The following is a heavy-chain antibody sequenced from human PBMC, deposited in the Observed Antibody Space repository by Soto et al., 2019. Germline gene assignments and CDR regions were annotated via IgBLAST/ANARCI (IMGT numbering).Heavy chain of an antibody. V-gene: IGHV4-30-2*01. Sequence: PSETLSLTCAVSGGSISSGGYSWSWIRQPPGKGLEWIGYIYHSGSTYYNPSLKSRVTISVDRSKNQFSLKLSSVTAADTAVYYCARVGGYYSNWFDPWGQGTLVTVSS. D-gene: IGHD3-22*01. J-gene: IGHJ5*02. CDR3: ARVGGYYSNWFDP. CDR2: IYHSGST. CDR1: GGSISSGGYS.